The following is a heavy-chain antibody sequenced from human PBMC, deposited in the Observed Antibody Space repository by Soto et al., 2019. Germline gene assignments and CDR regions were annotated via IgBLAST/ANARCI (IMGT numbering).Heavy chain of an antibody. CDR1: GFTFSTYD. J-gene: IGHJ2*01. Sequence: EVQLVESGGGLVQPGGSLRLSCAASGFTFSTYDMHWVRQVTGKRREWVSAIGTGGDTYYPDSLKGRFTVSRDNGKSSLYLQMNSLRADDTAVYYCARDRLDWYFDLWGRGTLVTVSS. D-gene: IGHD6-6*01. CDR3: ARDRLDWYFDL. CDR2: IGTGGDT. V-gene: IGHV3-13*04.